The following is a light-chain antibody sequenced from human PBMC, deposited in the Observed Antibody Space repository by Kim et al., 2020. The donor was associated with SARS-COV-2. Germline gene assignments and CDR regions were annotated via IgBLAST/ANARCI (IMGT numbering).Light chain of an antibody. CDR2: DDS. CDR1: SSDVGAYNY. V-gene: IGLV2-11*01. CDR3: SSYAGSYSWV. Sequence: GQSVTISCTGTSSDVGAYNYVSWNQQHPGKVPKLLIFDDSRRAAGVPDRISGSKSGNTASLTISGLQAEDEADYYCSSYAGSYSWVFGGGTQLTVL. J-gene: IGLJ3*02.